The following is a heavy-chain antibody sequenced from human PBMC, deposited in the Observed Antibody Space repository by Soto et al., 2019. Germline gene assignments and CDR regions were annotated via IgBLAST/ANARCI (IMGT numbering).Heavy chain of an antibody. Sequence: EVQLVESGGGLVKPGGSLRLSCAASGFIFSSYTMNWVRQAPGKGLEWVSSISASSTYIYYADSLKGRFTISRGNAYNSLYLQMNSLRAEDTAVYYCARGWLRDPWMYWGQVTLVTVSS. J-gene: IGHJ4*02. V-gene: IGHV3-21*01. D-gene: IGHD5-12*01. CDR3: ARGWLRDPWMY. CDR1: GFIFSSYT. CDR2: ISASSTYI.